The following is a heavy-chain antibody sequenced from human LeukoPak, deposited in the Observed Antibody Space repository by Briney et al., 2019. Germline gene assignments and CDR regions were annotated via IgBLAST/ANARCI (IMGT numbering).Heavy chain of an antibody. Sequence: PGGSLRLSCAASGFTFSDYGMHWVRQAPGKGLEWVAFIRNDGSNEYYPDSVKGRFTISRDNSRNTLYLQMNSLRPEDTAVYYCAKAGSASHNWFDPWGQGTLVTVSS. CDR1: GFTFSDYG. CDR3: AKAGSASHNWFDP. CDR2: IRNDGSNE. D-gene: IGHD2-15*01. V-gene: IGHV3-30*02. J-gene: IGHJ5*02.